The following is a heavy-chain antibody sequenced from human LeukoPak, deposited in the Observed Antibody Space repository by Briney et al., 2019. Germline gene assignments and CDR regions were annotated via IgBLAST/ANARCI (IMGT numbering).Heavy chain of an antibody. V-gene: IGHV3-30*04. J-gene: IGHJ3*02. CDR2: ISDDGGNE. Sequence: PGGSLRLSCAASGFTFSRYAMHWVRQAPGMGLAWVAVISDDGGNEYYLESVKGRFTISRDNSKNTLYLQMNSLRAEDTAVYYCVFVDTGWYSDGFDMWGQGTMVTVSS. D-gene: IGHD6-19*01. CDR1: GFTFSRYA. CDR3: VFVDTGWYSDGFDM.